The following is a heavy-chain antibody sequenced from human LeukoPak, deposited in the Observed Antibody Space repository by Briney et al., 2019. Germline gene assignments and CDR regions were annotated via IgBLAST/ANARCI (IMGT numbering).Heavy chain of an antibody. Sequence: GGSLRLSCAASGFTFSSYSMNWVRQAPGKGLEWVSYISSSSTIYYADSVKGRFTISRDNAKNSLYLQMNSLRAEDTAVYYCARTPSSDYGSGSYSGGYWGQGTLVSVSS. CDR2: ISSSSTI. CDR3: ARTPSSDYGSGSYSGGY. J-gene: IGHJ4*02. D-gene: IGHD3-10*01. V-gene: IGHV3-48*01. CDR1: GFTFSSYS.